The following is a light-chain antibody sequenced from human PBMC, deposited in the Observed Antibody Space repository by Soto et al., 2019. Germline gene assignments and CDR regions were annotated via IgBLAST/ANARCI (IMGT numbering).Light chain of an antibody. CDR1: QSVSSSY. V-gene: IGKV3-20*01. Sequence: EIVLTQSPGTLSLSPGERATLSCRASQSVSSSYLAWYQQKPGQAPRLLIYGASSRATGIPDRCSGSGSGADFTLTISRLEPEDFVVYYWQQYGSSPLFTFGPGTKVDIK. J-gene: IGKJ3*01. CDR3: QQYGSSPLFT. CDR2: GAS.